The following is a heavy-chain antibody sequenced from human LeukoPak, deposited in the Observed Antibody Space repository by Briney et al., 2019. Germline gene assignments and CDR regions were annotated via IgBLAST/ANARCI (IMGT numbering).Heavy chain of an antibody. CDR2: ISISSIYI. J-gene: IGHJ6*03. CDR3: ARGPSPIRGYYYMDV. D-gene: IGHD3-16*01. V-gene: IGHV3-21*01. CDR1: GFTFSTYS. Sequence: RGSLRLSCAASGFTFSTYSMNWVRQAPGKGLEWVSSISISSIYIYYADSVKGRFTISRDNAKNSLYLQMNSLRAEDTAVYYCARGPSPIRGYYYMDVWGKGTTVTVSS.